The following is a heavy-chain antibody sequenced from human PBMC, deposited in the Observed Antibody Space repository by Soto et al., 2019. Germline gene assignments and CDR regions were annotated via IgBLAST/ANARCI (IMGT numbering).Heavy chain of an antibody. V-gene: IGHV1-69*01. CDR1: GGTFSSYA. Sequence: QVQLVQSGAEVKKPGSSVKVSCKASGGTFSSYAISWVRQAPGQGLEGMGGIIPIFGTATYAQKFQGRVTITADESTSTAYMELSSLRSEDTAVYYCARGTLEQWLGWFDTWGQGTLVTVSS. J-gene: IGHJ5*02. D-gene: IGHD6-19*01. CDR2: IIPIFGTA. CDR3: ARGTLEQWLGWFDT.